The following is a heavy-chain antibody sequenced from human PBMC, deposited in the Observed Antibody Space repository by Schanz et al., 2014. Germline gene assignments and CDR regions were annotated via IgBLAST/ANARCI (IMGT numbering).Heavy chain of an antibody. V-gene: IGHV3-11*04. D-gene: IGHD3-3*01. CDR3: ARDKGGYYPFDY. J-gene: IGHJ4*02. CDR2: ISRDGTTS. CDR1: GFIFNDYY. Sequence: VQLVESGGGLVKPGESLRLSCAASGFIFNDYYMNWIRQAPGKGLEWLSYISRDGTTSYYADSVKGRFTISRDNAKNSLYLQMNSLRAEDTAVYYCARDKGGYYPFDYWGQGTLVTVSS.